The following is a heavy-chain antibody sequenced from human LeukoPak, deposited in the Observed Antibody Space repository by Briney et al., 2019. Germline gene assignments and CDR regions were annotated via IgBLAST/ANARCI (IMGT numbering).Heavy chain of an antibody. J-gene: IGHJ4*02. CDR1: GYTFTCYY. D-gene: IGHD3-16*02. CDR3: ARGPASSFVPRDDYVWGSYRYFSPPLDY. Sequence: ASVKVSCKASGYTFTCYYMHWVRQAPGQGLEWMGWINPNSGGTNYAQKFQGRVTMTRDTSISTAYMELSRLRSDDTAVYYCARGPASSFVPRDDYVWGSYRYFSPPLDYWGQGTLVTVSS. V-gene: IGHV1-2*02. CDR2: INPNSGGT.